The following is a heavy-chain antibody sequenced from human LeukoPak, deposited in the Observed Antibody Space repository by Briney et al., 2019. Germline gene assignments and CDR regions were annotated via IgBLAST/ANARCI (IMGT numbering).Heavy chain of an antibody. CDR1: GGSISSYY. CDR2: IYYSGST. CDR3: AREEAVAGRGFDP. D-gene: IGHD6-19*01. V-gene: IGHV4-59*01. Sequence: SETLSLTCTVSGGSISSYYWSWIRQPPGKGLEWIWYIYYSGSTNYNPSLKSRVTISVDTSKSQFSLKLSSVTAADTAVYYCAREEAVAGRGFDPWGQGTLVTVSS. J-gene: IGHJ5*02.